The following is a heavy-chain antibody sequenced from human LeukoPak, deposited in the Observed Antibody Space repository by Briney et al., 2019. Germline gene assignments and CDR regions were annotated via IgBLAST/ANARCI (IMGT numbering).Heavy chain of an antibody. Sequence: GRSLRLSCAASGFTFSSYGMHWVRQAPGKGLEWVAVIWYDGSNKYYTDSVKGRFTISRDNSKNTLYLQMNSLRAEDTAVYYCASLDSLVRGVQFDYWGQGTLVTVSS. CDR3: ASLDSLVRGVQFDY. CDR1: GFTFSSYG. V-gene: IGHV3-33*01. D-gene: IGHD3-10*01. J-gene: IGHJ4*02. CDR2: IWYDGSNK.